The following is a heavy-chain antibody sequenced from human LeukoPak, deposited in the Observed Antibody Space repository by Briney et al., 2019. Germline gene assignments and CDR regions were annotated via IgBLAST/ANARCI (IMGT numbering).Heavy chain of an antibody. J-gene: IGHJ4*02. CDR1: GFTFSSYW. CDR2: IKQDGSVE. Sequence: AGGSLRLSCAASGFTFSSYWMSWVRQAPGKGLEWVANIKQDGSVEYYVDSVKGRFTISRDNAKNSLYLQMNSLRAEDTAVYYCARDGTIFGVVPYYFDYWGQGTLVTVSS. D-gene: IGHD3-3*01. V-gene: IGHV3-7*01. CDR3: ARDGTIFGVVPYYFDY.